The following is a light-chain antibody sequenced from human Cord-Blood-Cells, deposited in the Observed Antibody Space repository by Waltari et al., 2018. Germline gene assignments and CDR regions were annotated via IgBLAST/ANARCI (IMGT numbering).Light chain of an antibody. Sequence: DIQMTQSPSSLSASVGDRATITCQASQDISNYLNWYQQKPGKAPKLLIYDASNLETGVPSRFSGSGSGTDFTFTISSLQPEDIATYYCQQYDNLYTFGQGTKLEIK. J-gene: IGKJ2*01. CDR1: QDISNY. CDR2: DAS. V-gene: IGKV1-33*01. CDR3: QQYDNLYT.